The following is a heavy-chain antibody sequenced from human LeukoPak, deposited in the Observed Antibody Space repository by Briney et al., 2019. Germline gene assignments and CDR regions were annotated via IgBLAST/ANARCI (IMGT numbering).Heavy chain of an antibody. D-gene: IGHD3-10*01. CDR1: VDTFSSYA. CDR2: HIPLLGIA. CDR3: ESYRSYYYGSGSYSK. V-gene: IGHV1-69*04. Sequence: ASVKVSCKASVDTFSSYAISCVRHAPGKGREGGGKHIPLLGIAHYAQKFQGGDTITGDKYPSTAYMELSSLRSEDTAVYYCESYRSYYYGSGSYSKWGQGTLVTVSS. J-gene: IGHJ4*02.